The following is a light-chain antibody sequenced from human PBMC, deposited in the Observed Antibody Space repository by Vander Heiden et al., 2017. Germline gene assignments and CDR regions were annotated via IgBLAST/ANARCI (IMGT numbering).Light chain of an antibody. CDR3: QAWDSSTAWV. CDR2: KDT. J-gene: IGLJ3*02. CDR1: KLGNKY. V-gene: IGLV3-1*01. Sequence: SYNLTHPPSVSLSPGQTASITCSGDKLGNKYACWYRQKPGQSPVLVIYKDTKRPSGIPERFSGSNSGNTATLTISGTQAMDEADYYCQAWDSSTAWVFGGGTKLTVL.